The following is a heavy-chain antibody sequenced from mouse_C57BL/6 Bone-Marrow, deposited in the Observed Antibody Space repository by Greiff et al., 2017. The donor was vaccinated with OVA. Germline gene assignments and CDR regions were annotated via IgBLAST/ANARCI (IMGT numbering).Heavy chain of an antibody. Sequence: QVQLKQSGAELVRPGTSVKVSCKASGYAFTNYLIEWVKQRPGQGLEWIGVINPGSGGTNYNEKFKGKATLTADKSSSTAYMQLSSLTSEDSAVYFCARLRTTVVANWYFDVWGTGTTVTVSS. CDR2: INPGSGGT. V-gene: IGHV1-54*01. CDR3: ARLRTTVVANWYFDV. CDR1: GYAFTNYL. J-gene: IGHJ1*03. D-gene: IGHD1-1*01.